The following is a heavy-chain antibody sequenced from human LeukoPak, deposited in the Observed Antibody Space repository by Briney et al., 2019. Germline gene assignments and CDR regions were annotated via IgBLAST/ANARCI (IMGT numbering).Heavy chain of an antibody. V-gene: IGHV3-23*01. CDR1: GFTFSSYA. CDR3: AKDEDVVPAAKAY. D-gene: IGHD2-2*01. CDR2: ISGSGGSN. J-gene: IGHJ4*02. Sequence: ASLRLSCAASGFTFSSYAMSWVRQAPGKGLEWVSAISGSGGSNYYADSGQGTITIARDNSKNTLYLQMHSLRVEDKAVYYCAKDEDVVPAAKAYWGQGTLVTVSS.